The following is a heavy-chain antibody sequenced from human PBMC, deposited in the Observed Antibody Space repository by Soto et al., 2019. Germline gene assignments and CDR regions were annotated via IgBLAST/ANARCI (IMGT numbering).Heavy chain of an antibody. D-gene: IGHD6-19*01. J-gene: IGHJ6*03. CDR1: GFTFSISA. CDR2: IVVGSGDT. Sequence: GASLKVSCKASGFTFSISAMQWVRQARGQRLEWIGWIVVGSGDTNYAQKFQERVTITRDMSTNTAYMELSSLRSEDTALYYCAAGVVGRRNYFYYYMDVWGKGTTVTVSS. CDR3: AAGVVGRRNYFYYYMDV. V-gene: IGHV1-58*02.